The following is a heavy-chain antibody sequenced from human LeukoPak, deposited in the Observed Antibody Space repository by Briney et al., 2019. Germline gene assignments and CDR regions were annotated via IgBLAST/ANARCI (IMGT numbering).Heavy chain of an antibody. J-gene: IGHJ4*02. CDR3: AREIGIAAAGTVTSPKFDY. V-gene: IGHV1-69*13. CDR1: GGTFSSYA. D-gene: IGHD6-13*01. CDR2: IIPIFGTA. Sequence: ASVKVSCKASGGTFSSYAISWVRQAPGQGLEWMGGIIPIFGTASYAQKFQGRVTITADESTSTAYMELSSLRSEDTAVYYCAREIGIAAAGTVTSPKFDYWGQGTLVTVSS.